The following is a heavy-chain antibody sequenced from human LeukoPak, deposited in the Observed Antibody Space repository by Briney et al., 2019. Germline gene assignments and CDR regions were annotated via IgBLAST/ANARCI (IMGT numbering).Heavy chain of an antibody. D-gene: IGHD1-26*01. CDR3: AREGYGGGQDFDV. CDR1: GYTFTGYY. CDR2: INPNNGGT. Sequence: ASVKVSCKASGYTFTGYYMHWVRRAPGQGLEWMGWINPNNGGTNYAQKFQGRVTMTRDTSISTAYTDLSRLKSDDTAVYYCAREGYGGGQDFDVWGQGTMVTVSS. J-gene: IGHJ3*01. V-gene: IGHV1-2*02.